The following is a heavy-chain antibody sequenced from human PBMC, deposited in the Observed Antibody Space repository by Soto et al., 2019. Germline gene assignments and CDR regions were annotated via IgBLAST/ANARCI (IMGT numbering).Heavy chain of an antibody. V-gene: IGHV2-5*02. CDR3: AHNPTQDSGAFDI. D-gene: IGHD6-19*01. J-gene: IGHJ3*02. Sequence: SGATLVNPTQALTLTCTFSGFSLITTGVGVGWIRQPPGKALEWLALLYWDDDNRYNPSLKSRLTLTKDTSKSQVVLTLTNVDPADTATYYCAHNPTQDSGAFDIWGQGTMVTVSS. CDR2: LYWDDDN. CDR1: GFSLITTGVG.